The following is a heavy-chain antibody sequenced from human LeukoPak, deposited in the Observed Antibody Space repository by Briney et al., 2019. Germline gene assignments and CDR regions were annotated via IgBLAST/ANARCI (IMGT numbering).Heavy chain of an antibody. V-gene: IGHV3-7*05. D-gene: IGHD2-15*01. Sequence: PGGSLRLSCAASGFTFSSYCMSWVRQAPGKGLEWVANIRQDGSEKYYVDSVKGRFTISRDNAKNSLYLQMNSLRAEDTAVYYCERPSGYCSGGSCFPFDYWGQGTLVTVSS. CDR3: ERPSGYCSGGSCFPFDY. CDR1: GFTFSSYC. J-gene: IGHJ4*02. CDR2: IRQDGSEK.